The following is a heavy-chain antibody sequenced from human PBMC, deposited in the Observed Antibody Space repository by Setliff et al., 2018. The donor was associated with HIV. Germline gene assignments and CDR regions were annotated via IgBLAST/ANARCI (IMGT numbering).Heavy chain of an antibody. CDR2: ITSTAGTT. V-gene: IGHV3-23*01. CDR1: GFTFSTYA. Sequence: GGSLRLSCAASGFTFSTYAMSWVRQAPGKGLEWVSAITSTAGTTYYADSVKGRFTVSRDNSKNTLYLQMNSLRAEDTAVYYCAGDLFPYYHDSSPYYPPGYWGQGTLVTVSS. D-gene: IGHD3-22*01. J-gene: IGHJ4*02. CDR3: AGDLFPYYHDSSPYYPPGY.